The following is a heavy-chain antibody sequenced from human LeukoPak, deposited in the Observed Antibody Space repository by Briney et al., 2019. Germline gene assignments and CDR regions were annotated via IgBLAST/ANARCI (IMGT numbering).Heavy chain of an antibody. V-gene: IGHV3-48*01. CDR3: ARDIRRNVDY. CDR1: GFTFSSYS. Sequence: GGSLGLSCAASGFTFSSYSMNWVRQAPGKGLEWVSYISSSSSTIYYADSVKGRFTISRDNAKNSLYLQMNSLRAEDTAVYYCARDIRRNVDYWGQGTLVTVSS. CDR2: ISSSSSTI. D-gene: IGHD1-1*01. J-gene: IGHJ4*02.